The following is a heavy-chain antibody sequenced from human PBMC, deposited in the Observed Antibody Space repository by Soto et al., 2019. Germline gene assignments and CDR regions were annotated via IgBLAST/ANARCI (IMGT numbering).Heavy chain of an antibody. D-gene: IGHD6-13*01. V-gene: IGHV3-30-3*01. CDR2: ISYDGSNK. CDR3: PRDLEQQLGNFDY. J-gene: IGHJ4*02. CDR1: GFTFSSYA. Sequence: GGSLRLSCAASGFTFSSYAMHWVRQAPGKGLEWVAVISYDGSNKYYADSVKGRFTISRYNSKNTLYLQMNSLRAEDTAVYYCPRDLEQQLGNFDYWGQGTLVTVSS.